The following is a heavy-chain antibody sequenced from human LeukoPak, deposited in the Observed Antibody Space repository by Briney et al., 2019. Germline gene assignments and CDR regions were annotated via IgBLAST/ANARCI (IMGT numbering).Heavy chain of an antibody. CDR3: AKEILLAYYFDY. J-gene: IGHJ4*02. CDR1: GFTFSSNG. D-gene: IGHD2-15*01. V-gene: IGHV3-23*01. CDR2: FYGRASFT. Sequence: GSLRLSCAASGFTFSSNGMRRDRQAPGKGLEWVLGFYGRASFTDSAESVKGRFTISRDSSKNTLYLQMNSLGAEDTAVYYCAKEILLAYYFDYWGQGTLVTVSS.